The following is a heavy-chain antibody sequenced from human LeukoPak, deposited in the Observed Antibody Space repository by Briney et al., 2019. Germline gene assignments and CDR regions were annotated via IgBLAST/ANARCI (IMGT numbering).Heavy chain of an antibody. D-gene: IGHD3-9*01. V-gene: IGHV1-2*02. J-gene: IGHJ4*02. CDR2: INPNSGGT. CDR3: ARPYYDILTGYYHLDY. CDR1: GYTFTGYY. Sequence: ASVKVSCKASGYTFTGYYMHWVRQAPGQGLEWMGWINPNSGGTNYAQKFQGRVTMTRDTSISKAYMELSRLRSDDTAVYYCARPYYDILTGYYHLDYWGQGTLVTVSS.